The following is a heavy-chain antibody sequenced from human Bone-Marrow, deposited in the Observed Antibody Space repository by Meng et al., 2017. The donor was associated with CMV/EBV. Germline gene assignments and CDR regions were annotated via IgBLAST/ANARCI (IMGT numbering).Heavy chain of an antibody. CDR2: INPNSGGT. Sequence: ASVKVSCKASGYTFTGYYMHWVRQAPGQGLEWMGWINPNSGGTNYAQKFQGRVTITADKSTSTAYMELSSLRSEDTAVYYCAREAEPTGLGAFDIWGQGAMVTVSS. V-gene: IGHV1-2*02. J-gene: IGHJ3*02. CDR1: GYTFTGYY. CDR3: AREAEPTGLGAFDI.